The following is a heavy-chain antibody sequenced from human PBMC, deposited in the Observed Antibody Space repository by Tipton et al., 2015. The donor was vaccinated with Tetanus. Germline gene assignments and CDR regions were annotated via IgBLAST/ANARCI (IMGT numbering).Heavy chain of an antibody. CDR3: AREETRHGYNTFDS. CDR1: GFRFRSYW. V-gene: IGHV3-74*03. CDR2: IKSDGTKT. D-gene: IGHD5-24*01. Sequence: SLRLSCAASGFRFRSYWMHWVRQSPGKGPVWVSRIKSDGTKTTYADSVKGRFSISRDNSKNTLYLQMNSLRAEDTAVYFCAREETRHGYNTFDSWGQGTPVTVSS. J-gene: IGHJ4*02.